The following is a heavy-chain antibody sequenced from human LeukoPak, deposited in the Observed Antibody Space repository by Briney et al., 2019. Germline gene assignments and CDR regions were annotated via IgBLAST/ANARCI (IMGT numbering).Heavy chain of an antibody. CDR1: GFSFSDAW. V-gene: IGHV3-15*01. CDR3: TTGYGSSDYG. J-gene: IGHJ4*02. D-gene: IGHD6-13*01. CDR2: VRRKIEGEAT. Sequence: GGSLRLPCAGSGFSFSDAWMSWVRQAPGKGLEWVADVRRKIEGEATDYAAPVKGRFAISRDDSRNMQFLQMNSLNIEDTGIYYCTTGYGSSDYGWGQGTLVTVSP.